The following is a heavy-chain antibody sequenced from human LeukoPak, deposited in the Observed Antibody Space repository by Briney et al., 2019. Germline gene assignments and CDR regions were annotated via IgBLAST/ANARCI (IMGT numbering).Heavy chain of an antibody. D-gene: IGHD6-13*01. CDR1: GGSFSGYY. CDR3: ARGRIAAAGRGYFDY. CDR2: INHSGST. J-gene: IGHJ4*02. Sequence: SETLSLTCAVYGGSFSGYYWSWIRQPPGKGLKWIWEINHSGSTNYNPSLKSRVNISVDTSKNQFSLKLSSVTAADTAVYYCARGRIAAAGRGYFDYWGQGTLVTVSS. V-gene: IGHV4-34*01.